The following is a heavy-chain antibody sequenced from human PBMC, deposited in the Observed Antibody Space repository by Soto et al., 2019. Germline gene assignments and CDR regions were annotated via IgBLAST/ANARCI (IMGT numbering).Heavy chain of an antibody. CDR2: ISAYNGNT. V-gene: IGHV1-18*01. Sequence: QVKLVQSGAEVKKPGASVKVSCKASGYTFTSYGISWVRQAPGQGLEWMGWISAYNGNTNYAQKLQGRVTMTTDTSTSTAYMELRSLRSDDTAVYYCARDGVATSYYYYYGMDVWGQGTTVTVSS. J-gene: IGHJ6*02. D-gene: IGHD5-12*01. CDR1: GYTFTSYG. CDR3: ARDGVATSYYYYYGMDV.